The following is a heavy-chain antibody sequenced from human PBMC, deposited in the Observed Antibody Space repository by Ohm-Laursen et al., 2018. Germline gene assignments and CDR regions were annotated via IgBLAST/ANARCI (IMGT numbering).Heavy chain of an antibody. J-gene: IGHJ4*02. CDR3: ARVYGYSGYELDY. Sequence: SLRLSCAASGFTFSSYWMNWVRQAPGKGLEWVANIKQDGSEKYYVDSVKSRFTISRDNAKNSLYLQMSSLRAEDTAVYYCARVYGYSGYELDYWGQGTLVTVSS. V-gene: IGHV3-7*01. D-gene: IGHD5-12*01. CDR2: IKQDGSEK. CDR1: GFTFSSYW.